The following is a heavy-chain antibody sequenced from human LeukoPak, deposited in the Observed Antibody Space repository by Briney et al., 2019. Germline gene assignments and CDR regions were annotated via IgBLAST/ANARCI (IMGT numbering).Heavy chain of an antibody. J-gene: IGHJ5*02. CDR2: IYGGGST. D-gene: IGHD2-21*01. V-gene: IGHV3-53*04. Sequence: SGGSLRLSCAASGFTFSSYEMNWVRQAPGKGLEWVAFIYGGGSTHYSESVRGRFTISRHNSNNTLYLQMGSLRPEDTGVYYCARDLRSCSGGECYEYKWFDPWGQGTLVTVSS. CDR3: ARDLRSCSGGECYEYKWFDP. CDR1: GFTFSSYE.